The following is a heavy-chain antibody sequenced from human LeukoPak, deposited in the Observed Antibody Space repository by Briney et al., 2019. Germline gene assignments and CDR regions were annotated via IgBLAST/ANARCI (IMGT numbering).Heavy chain of an antibody. CDR1: GFSFRSYA. J-gene: IGHJ5*02. CDR2: ISGDAGST. D-gene: IGHD3-22*01. Sequence: GGSLRLSCVASGFSFRSYAMTWVRQAPGKGLVWVSSISGDAGSTYYGDSVKGRFTISRDNSKNTLYLQLNSLRAEDTAVYYCARFRFGYYDNTAPPWGQGTLVTVSS. V-gene: IGHV3-23*01. CDR3: ARFRFGYYDNTAPP.